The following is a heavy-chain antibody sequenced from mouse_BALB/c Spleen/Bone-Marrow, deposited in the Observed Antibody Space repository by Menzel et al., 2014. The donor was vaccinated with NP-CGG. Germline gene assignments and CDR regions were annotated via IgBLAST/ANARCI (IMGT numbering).Heavy chain of an antibody. CDR1: GFNIKDTY. Sequence: EVQLQQSGAELVKPGASVKLSCTASGFNIKDTYMHWVKQRPEQGLEWIGRIDPANGNTKYDPKFQGKATITADTSSNTSYLQLSSLTSEDTAVYYCVRYDPYYYGRGFDVWGAGTTVTVSS. CDR2: IDPANGNT. CDR3: VRYDPYYYGRGFDV. V-gene: IGHV14-3*02. J-gene: IGHJ1*01. D-gene: IGHD1-1*01.